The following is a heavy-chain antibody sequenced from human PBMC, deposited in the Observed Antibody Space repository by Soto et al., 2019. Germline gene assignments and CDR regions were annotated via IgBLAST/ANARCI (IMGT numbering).Heavy chain of an antibody. V-gene: IGHV3-21*06. CDR3: ARKSSSDSTGYDYFDY. CDR1: GFSFSSSD. Sequence: WWSLRLSCSTSGFSFSSSDMTWFRQAPGKGLEYVSSINYSGRYMFYAGSLRGRFTVSRDNAKNSLYLQMNSLRAEDTAVYYCARKSSSDSTGYDYFDYWGQGTLVTVSS. CDR2: INYSGRYM. J-gene: IGHJ4*02. D-gene: IGHD3-22*01.